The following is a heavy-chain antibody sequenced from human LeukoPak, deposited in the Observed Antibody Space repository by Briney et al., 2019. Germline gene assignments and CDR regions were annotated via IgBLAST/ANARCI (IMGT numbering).Heavy chain of an antibody. J-gene: IGHJ4*02. CDR1: GFTFSSYA. CDR3: ARGPSAYDVYSPSYSFDY. CDR2: ISGSGGST. Sequence: PGGSLRLSCAASGFTFSSYAMSWVRQAPGKGLEWVSAISGSGGSTYYADSVKGRFTISRDNSKNTLYLQMNSLRAEDTAVYYCARGPSAYDVYSPSYSFDYWGQGTLVTVSS. D-gene: IGHD2-21*01. V-gene: IGHV3-23*01.